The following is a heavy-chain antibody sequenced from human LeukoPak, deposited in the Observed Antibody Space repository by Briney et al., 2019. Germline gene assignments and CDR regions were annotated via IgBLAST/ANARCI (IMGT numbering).Heavy chain of an antibody. CDR3: ARSLLVYCSSTSCNLDY. J-gene: IGHJ4*02. V-gene: IGHV1-18*01. Sequence: ASVKVSCKASGGTFSSYAISWVRQAPGQGLEWMGWISAYNGNTNYAQKLQGRVTMTTDTSTSTAYMELRSLRSDDTAVYYCARSLLVYCSSTSCNLDYWGQGTLVTVSS. CDR2: ISAYNGNT. CDR1: GGTFSSYA. D-gene: IGHD2-2*01.